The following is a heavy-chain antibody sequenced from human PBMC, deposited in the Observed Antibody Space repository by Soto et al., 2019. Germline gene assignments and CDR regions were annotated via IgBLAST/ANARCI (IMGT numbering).Heavy chain of an antibody. D-gene: IGHD3-16*01. CDR3: ARGGAPYNWFDP. V-gene: IGHV4-59*01. CDR2: IFYSGIT. Sequence: SETLSLTCTVSCGSISSYYWSWIRQPPGQGLEWIGYIFYSGITNYNPSLKSRVTISVDTFKNQFSLKLSSVTAADTAVYYCARGGAPYNWFDPWGQGTLVTVSS. J-gene: IGHJ5*02. CDR1: CGSISSYY.